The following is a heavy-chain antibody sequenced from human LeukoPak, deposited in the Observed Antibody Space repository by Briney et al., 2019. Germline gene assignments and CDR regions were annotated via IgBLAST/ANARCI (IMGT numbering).Heavy chain of an antibody. CDR1: GFTFSAYA. J-gene: IGHJ4*02. D-gene: IGHD1-7*01. Sequence: PGGSLRLSCAAFGFTFSAYAMSWVRQAPGKGLEWVSVIRGSSGSTSYAASVRGRFTISRDNSKNTLYLLMNSLRAEDTAVYYCAKLTGTEVTDYWGQGTLVTVSS. CDR2: IRGSSGST. V-gene: IGHV3-23*01. CDR3: AKLTGTEVTDY.